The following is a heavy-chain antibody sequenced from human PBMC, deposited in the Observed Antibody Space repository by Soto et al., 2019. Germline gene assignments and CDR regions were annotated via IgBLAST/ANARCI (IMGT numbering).Heavy chain of an antibody. J-gene: IGHJ4*02. V-gene: IGHV3-30*03. CDR2: ISYDGGNN. CDR1: VFPFNHYH. Sequence: LRLSCAATVFPFNHYHMHWVRQSPGKGLEWVAVISYDGGNNYYADSVKGRFTISRDNSKNTLYLQMTSVRLDDTALYYCAREQNIRRFDYWGQGALVTVSS. CDR3: AREQNIRRFDY.